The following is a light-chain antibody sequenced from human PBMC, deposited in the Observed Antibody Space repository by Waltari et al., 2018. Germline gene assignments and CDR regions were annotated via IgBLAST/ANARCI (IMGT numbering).Light chain of an antibody. V-gene: IGKV3-20*01. CDR1: QSVSRF. J-gene: IGKJ1*01. CDR2: GAS. CDR3: QKYDRLPAT. Sequence: EIVLTQSPGTLSLSPGERGTLSCRASQSVSRFLAWYQQKPGQAPRLLIYGASTRATGIPDRFSGSGSGTDLSLTISRLEPEDFAVYYCQKYDRLPATFGQGTKVEIK.